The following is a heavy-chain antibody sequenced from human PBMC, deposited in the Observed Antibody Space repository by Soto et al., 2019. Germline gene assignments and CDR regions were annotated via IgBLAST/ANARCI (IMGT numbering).Heavy chain of an antibody. Sequence: GGSLRLSCAASGFTFSSYGMHWVRQAPGKGLEWVAVISYDGSNKYYADSVKGRFTISRDNSKNTLYLQMNSLRAEDTAVYYCAKDGLGYCSGGSCHDAFDIWGQGTMVTVSS. D-gene: IGHD2-15*01. CDR2: ISYDGSNK. CDR3: AKDGLGYCSGGSCHDAFDI. CDR1: GFTFSSYG. V-gene: IGHV3-30*18. J-gene: IGHJ3*02.